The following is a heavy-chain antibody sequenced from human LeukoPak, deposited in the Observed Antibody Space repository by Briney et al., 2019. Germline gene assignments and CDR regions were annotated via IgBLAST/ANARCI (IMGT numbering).Heavy chain of an antibody. CDR1: GFSFSNYA. V-gene: IGHV3-64*01. D-gene: IGHD1-26*01. Sequence: GGSLRLSCAASGFSFSNYAMHWVRQAPGKGLEYVSVISSNGGSAYYANSVKGRFTISRDNTQNSLSLQMSSLKAEDTAVYYCVREAAATLFDYWGQGTLVTVSS. CDR2: ISSNGGSA. CDR3: VREAAATLFDY. J-gene: IGHJ4*02.